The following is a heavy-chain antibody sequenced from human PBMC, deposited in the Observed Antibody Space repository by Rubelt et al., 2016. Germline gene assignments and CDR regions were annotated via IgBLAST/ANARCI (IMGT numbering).Heavy chain of an antibody. Sequence: QVQLQESGPGLVKPSETLSLTCTVSGGSISSYYWSWIRQPPGKGLEWIGYSYYSGSTNYNPSLKSRVTISVDASKNQFSLKLSSVPAADTAVYYCAGGITIFGVASGYFDYWGQGTLVTVSS. D-gene: IGHD3-3*01. V-gene: IGHV4-59*01. CDR3: AGGITIFGVASGYFDY. J-gene: IGHJ4*02. CDR2: SYYSGST. CDR1: GGSISSYY.